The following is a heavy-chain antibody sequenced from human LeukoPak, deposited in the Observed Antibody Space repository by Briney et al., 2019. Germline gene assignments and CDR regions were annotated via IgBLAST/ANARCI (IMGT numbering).Heavy chain of an antibody. CDR2: ISAYNGNT. CDR1: GYTFTSYG. J-gene: IGHJ3*02. Sequence: ASVKVSCKASGYTFTSYGISWVRQAPGRGLEWMGWISAYNGNTNYAQKLQGRVTMTTDTSTSTAYMELRSLRSDDTAVYYCARDHPLWSMCCFRDAFDIWGQGTMVTVSS. D-gene: IGHD2-15*01. V-gene: IGHV1-18*01. CDR3: ARDHPLWSMCCFRDAFDI.